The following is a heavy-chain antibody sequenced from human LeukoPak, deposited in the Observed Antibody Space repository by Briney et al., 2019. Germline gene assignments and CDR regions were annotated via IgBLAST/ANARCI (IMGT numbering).Heavy chain of an antibody. CDR1: GFTLSRHS. CDR2: ISSSSSYI. V-gene: IGHV3-21*01. D-gene: IGHD6-13*01. Sequence: PGGSLRLSCVTSGFTLSRHSMNWVRQAPGKGLEWVSSISSSSSYIYYGDSVKGRLTISRDNAKNSLDLQMNSLRVEDTAVYYCARNQKGIFDYWGQGTLVTVSS. J-gene: IGHJ4*02. CDR3: ARNQKGIFDY.